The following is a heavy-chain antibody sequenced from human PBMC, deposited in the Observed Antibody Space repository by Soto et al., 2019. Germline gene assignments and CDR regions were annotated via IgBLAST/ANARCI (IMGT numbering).Heavy chain of an antibody. CDR1: GYTFTSYY. V-gene: IGHV1-46*01. J-gene: IGHJ6*02. CDR2: INPSGGST. CDR3: ALNTGTTSYYYYGMDV. Sequence: ASVKVSCKASGYTFTSYYMHWVRQAPGQGLEWMGIINPSGGSTSYAQKFQGRVTMTRDTSTSTVYMELSSLRSEDTAVYYCALNTGTTSYYYYGMDVWGQGTTVTVSS. D-gene: IGHD1-7*01.